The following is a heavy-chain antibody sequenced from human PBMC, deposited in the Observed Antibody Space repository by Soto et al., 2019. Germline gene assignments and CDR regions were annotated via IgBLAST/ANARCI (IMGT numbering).Heavy chain of an antibody. CDR2: IIPIFGTA. CDR1: GGTFSSYA. D-gene: IGHD5-12*01. Sequence: SVKVSCNATGGTFSSYAISRVRQAPGQGLEWMGAIIPIFGTANSAQTFKGRVTITAAESSTTLHMELSRVRSAGTAADYCARRGVYRDGYNYGYWGQLTLVTVSS. CDR3: ARRGVYRDGYNYGY. J-gene: IGHJ4*02. V-gene: IGHV1-69*13.